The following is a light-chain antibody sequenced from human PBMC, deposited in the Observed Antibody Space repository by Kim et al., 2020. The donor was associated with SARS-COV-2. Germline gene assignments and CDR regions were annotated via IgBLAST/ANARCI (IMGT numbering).Light chain of an antibody. V-gene: IGKV3-11*01. J-gene: IGKJ3*01. CDR1: QSVSTY. CDR3: QQRSFWPET. Sequence: EIVFTQSPASLSLSPGESATLSCRASQSVSTYLAWYQQKPDQAPRLVIYDTSSRATGIPARFSGSGSGTEFTLTITSLEPEDFAVYYCQQRSFWPETFGPGPKVDIK. CDR2: DTS.